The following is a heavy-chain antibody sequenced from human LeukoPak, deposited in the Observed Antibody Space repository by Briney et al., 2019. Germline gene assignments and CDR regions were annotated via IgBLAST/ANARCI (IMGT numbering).Heavy chain of an antibody. Sequence: PSETLSLTCAVYGGSFSGYYWSWIRQPPGKGLEWIGEINHSGSTNYNPSLKSRVTISVDTSKNQFSLKLSSVTAADTAVYYCARHAHYDILTGYPPPPIWWGQGTLVTVSS. CDR2: INHSGST. D-gene: IGHD3-9*01. CDR1: GGSFSGYY. CDR3: ARHAHYDILTGYPPPPIW. V-gene: IGHV4-34*01. J-gene: IGHJ4*02.